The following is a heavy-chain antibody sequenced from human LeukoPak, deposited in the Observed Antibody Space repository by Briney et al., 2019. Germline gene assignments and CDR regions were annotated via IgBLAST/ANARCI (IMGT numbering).Heavy chain of an antibody. CDR3: AKDTTYGDYWHAFDI. Sequence: GRSLRLSCAASGFTFSSYGMHWVRQAPGKGLEWVSGISWNSGSIGYADSVKGRFTISRDNAKNSLYLQMNSLRAEDTALYYCAKDTTYGDYWHAFDIWGQGTMVTVSS. V-gene: IGHV3-9*01. CDR1: GFTFSSYG. J-gene: IGHJ3*02. D-gene: IGHD4-17*01. CDR2: ISWNSGSI.